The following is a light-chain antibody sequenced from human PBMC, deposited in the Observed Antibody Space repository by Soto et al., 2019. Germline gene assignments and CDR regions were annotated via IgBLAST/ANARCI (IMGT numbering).Light chain of an antibody. V-gene: IGKV1-39*01. CDR2: AAS. Sequence: DIQMTQYPSSLSASVGDRVTITCRASQSISSYLNWYQQKPGKAPKLLIYAASSLQSGVPSRFSGSGSGTDFTLTISSLQPEDFATYYCQQSYSTLTFGPGNKVDIK. J-gene: IGKJ3*01. CDR3: QQSYSTLT. CDR1: QSISSY.